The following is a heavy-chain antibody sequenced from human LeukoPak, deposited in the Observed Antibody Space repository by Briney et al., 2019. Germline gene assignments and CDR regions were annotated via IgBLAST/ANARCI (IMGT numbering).Heavy chain of an antibody. Sequence: GASVKVSCKASGYTFTSYDINWVRQATGQGLEWMGWMNPNSGNTGYAQKFQGRVTMTRNTSISTAYMELSSLRSEDTAVYYCAREGYSGYGVAFDIWGQGTMVTVSS. V-gene: IGHV1-8*01. D-gene: IGHD5-12*01. CDR2: MNPNSGNT. J-gene: IGHJ3*02. CDR1: GYTFTSYD. CDR3: AREGYSGYGVAFDI.